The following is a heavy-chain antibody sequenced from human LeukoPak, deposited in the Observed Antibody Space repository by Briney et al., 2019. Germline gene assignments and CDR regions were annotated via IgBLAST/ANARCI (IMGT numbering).Heavy chain of an antibody. Sequence: GASVRVSCKASGYTFTDYYLHWVRQAPGHGLEWMGWINPNSGGTNYAQKFQGRVTMTRDTSITTAYMELNRLRSDDMAVYYCARAYTSPNGPYWGQGILVTVSS. D-gene: IGHD3-16*01. J-gene: IGHJ4*02. CDR2: INPNSGGT. CDR3: ARAYTSPNGPY. CDR1: GYTFTDYY. V-gene: IGHV1-2*02.